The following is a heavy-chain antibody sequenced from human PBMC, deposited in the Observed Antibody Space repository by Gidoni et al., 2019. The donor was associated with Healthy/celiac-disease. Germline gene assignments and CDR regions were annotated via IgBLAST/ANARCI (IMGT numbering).Heavy chain of an antibody. CDR1: GFSLSTSGMR. J-gene: IGHJ6*02. D-gene: IGHD3-10*01. CDR3: ARIPPYYHDGMDV. Sequence: QVTLKESGPALVKPTQTLTLTCTFSGFSLSTSGMRVSWIRQPPGTALEWIARIDWEDDKFYSTSLKTRITIAKDTSKNQVGLTMTNMDPVDKATYYCARIPPYYHDGMDVWGQVTTVTVSS. V-gene: IGHV2-70*04. CDR2: IDWEDDK.